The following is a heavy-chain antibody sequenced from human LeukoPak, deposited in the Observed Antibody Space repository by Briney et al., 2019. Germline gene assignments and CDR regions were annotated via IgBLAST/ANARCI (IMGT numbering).Heavy chain of an antibody. CDR1: GGTFSSYA. Sequence: SVKVSCKASGGTFSSYAISWVRQAPGHGLEWMGGIIPIFGTANYAQKFQGRVTSTADKSTSTAYMELSSLRSEDTAVYYCARDKDSREPPHFDYWGQGTLVTVSS. CDR3: ARDKDSREPPHFDY. CDR2: IIPIFGTA. D-gene: IGHD1-26*01. J-gene: IGHJ4*02. V-gene: IGHV1-69*06.